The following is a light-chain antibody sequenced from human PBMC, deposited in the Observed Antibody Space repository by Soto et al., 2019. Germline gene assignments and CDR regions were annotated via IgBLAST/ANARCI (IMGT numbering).Light chain of an antibody. J-gene: IGKJ5*01. V-gene: IGKV3-15*01. Sequence: EIMMTQSPATLSVSPGERATFSCRASQSVTNNLAWYQQKPGQAPRLLIYYASTRATGVPARFSGSGSGTEFTLTISSLQSEDFALYYCQQYNHWPPITFGQGTRLEIK. CDR3: QQYNHWPPIT. CDR1: QSVTNN. CDR2: YAS.